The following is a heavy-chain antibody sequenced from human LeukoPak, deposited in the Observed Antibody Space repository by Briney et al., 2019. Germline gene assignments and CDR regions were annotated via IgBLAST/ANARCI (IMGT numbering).Heavy chain of an antibody. CDR1: GDTFYNYP. Sequence: SVKVSCKSSGDTFYNYPISWVRQAPGQGLEWMGHIILLFGSTHYAQNFHGRLTISADESTRTAFMELSSLRSEDTALYYCAREMESLANGFDLWGQGTMVTVSS. D-gene: IGHD3-3*01. CDR3: AREMESLANGFDL. CDR2: IILLFGST. J-gene: IGHJ3*01. V-gene: IGHV1-69*13.